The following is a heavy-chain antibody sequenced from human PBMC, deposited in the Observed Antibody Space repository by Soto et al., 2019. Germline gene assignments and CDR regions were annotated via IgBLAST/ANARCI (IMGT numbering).Heavy chain of an antibody. J-gene: IGHJ4*02. CDR2: IVASGGIT. CDR1: GFTFSSYP. D-gene: IGHD5-12*01. CDR3: AKNSAATIRVGYDY. V-gene: IGHV3-23*01. Sequence: EVQLLESGGGLAQPGGSLRLSCAASGFTFSSYPMSWVRQAPGQGLEWVSGIVASGGITYYADSVKGRFTISRDNSKNTLYLKMNSLRAEDTAVYYCAKNSAATIRVGYDYGGQGTLVTVSS.